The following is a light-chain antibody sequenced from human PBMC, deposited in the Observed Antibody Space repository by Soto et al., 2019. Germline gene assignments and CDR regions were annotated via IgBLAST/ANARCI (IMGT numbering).Light chain of an antibody. J-gene: IGKJ4*01. CDR1: QGISSY. Sequence: IQLTQSPSSLSASVGDRVTITCRASQGISSYLAWYQQKPGKAPKLLIYAASTLQSGVPSRFSGSGSGTDFTLTISILQPEDFATYYCQHLNSYPLTFGGGTKVESK. CDR2: AAS. V-gene: IGKV1-9*01. CDR3: QHLNSYPLT.